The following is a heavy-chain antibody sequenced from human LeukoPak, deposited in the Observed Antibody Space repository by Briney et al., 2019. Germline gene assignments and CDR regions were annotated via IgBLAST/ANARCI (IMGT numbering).Heavy chain of an antibody. CDR1: GYTFTGYY. CDR3: ARDGPGKKSNYDY. V-gene: IGHV1-2*02. Sequence: VASVKVSCKASGYTFTGYYIHWVRQAPGQGLEWMGWISPSSGGTNYALKFQGRVTMTRDTSSNTAYMELSRLGSDDTAVYYCARDGPGKKSNYDYWGQGTLVTVSS. CDR2: ISPSSGGT. J-gene: IGHJ4*02.